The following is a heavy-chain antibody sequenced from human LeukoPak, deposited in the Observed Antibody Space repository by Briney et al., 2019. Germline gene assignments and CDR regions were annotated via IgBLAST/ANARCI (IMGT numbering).Heavy chain of an antibody. V-gene: IGHV3-9*01. CDR2: ISWNSGSI. CDR3: AKDYGHSGYDPRGYYFDY. J-gene: IGHJ4*02. D-gene: IGHD5-12*01. CDR1: GFTFDDYA. Sequence: SLRLSYAASGFTFDDYAMHWVRQAPGKGLEGVSGISWNSGSIGYADSVKGRFTISRDNAKNSLYLQMDSLRAEDTALYYCAKDYGHSGYDPRGYYFDYWGQGTLVTVSS.